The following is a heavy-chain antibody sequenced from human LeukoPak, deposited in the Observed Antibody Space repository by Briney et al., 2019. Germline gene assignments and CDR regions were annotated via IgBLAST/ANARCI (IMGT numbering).Heavy chain of an antibody. CDR1: GYTFTGYY. CDR3: ARARAYSSSWYREYYFDY. D-gene: IGHD6-13*01. CDR2: INPNSGGT. Sequence: ASVKVSCKASGYTFTGYYMHWVRQAPGQGLEWMGWINPNSGGTNYAQKFQGRVTMTRDTSISTAYMELSRLRSDDTAVYYCARARAYSSSWYREYYFDYWGQGTLVTVSS. J-gene: IGHJ4*02. V-gene: IGHV1-2*02.